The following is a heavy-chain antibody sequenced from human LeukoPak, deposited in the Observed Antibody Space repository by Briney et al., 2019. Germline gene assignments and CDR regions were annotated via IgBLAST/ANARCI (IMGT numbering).Heavy chain of an antibody. V-gene: IGHV3-21*04. J-gene: IGHJ6*03. CDR3: ASGVQDYPDYYYYMDV. D-gene: IGHD3-3*01. CDR1: GFTFSSYS. CDR2: ISSSSSYI. Sequence: GGSLRLSCAASGFTFSSYSMNWVRQAPGKGLEWVSSISSSSSYIYYADSVKGRFTISRDNAKNSPYLQMNSLRAEDTAVYYCASGVQDYPDYYYYMDVWGKGTTVTVSS.